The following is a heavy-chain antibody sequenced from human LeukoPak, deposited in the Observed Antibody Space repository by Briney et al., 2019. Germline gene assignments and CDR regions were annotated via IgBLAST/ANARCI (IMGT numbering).Heavy chain of an antibody. CDR1: GYTFTGYY. D-gene: IGHD3-9*01. CDR2: INTNSGGT. V-gene: IGHV1-2*02. J-gene: IGHJ6*02. Sequence: ASVKVSFKASGYTFTGYYMHWVRQAPGQGREWMGWINTNSGGTNYAQKFQGGVTMTMDTSLRTAYMEMGRLRSDDTAVYYCARGPKLRYFDWLPDGYYGMDVWGQGTTVTVSS. CDR3: ARGPKLRYFDWLPDGYYGMDV.